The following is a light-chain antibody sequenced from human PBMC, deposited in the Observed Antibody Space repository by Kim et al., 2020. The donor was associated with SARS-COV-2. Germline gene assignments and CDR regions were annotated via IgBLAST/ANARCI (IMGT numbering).Light chain of an antibody. CDR3: QQYYSSPRT. CDR1: QTVLYTANNKNY. J-gene: IGKJ1*01. Sequence: ATINCKSSQTVLYTANNKNYLAWYQQKPGQPPKLLIYWASARESGVPDRFSGSGSGTDFTLTISSLQAEDVAVYCCQQYYSSPRTFGQGTKVDIK. V-gene: IGKV4-1*01. CDR2: WAS.